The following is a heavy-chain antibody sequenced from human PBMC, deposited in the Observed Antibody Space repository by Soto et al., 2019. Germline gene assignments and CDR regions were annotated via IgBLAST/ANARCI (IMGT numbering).Heavy chain of an antibody. CDR3: ARDSYNFED. J-gene: IGHJ4*02. CDR1: GGSIRSYY. V-gene: IGHV4-59*01. D-gene: IGHD5-18*01. CDR2: VYYSGST. Sequence: SETLSLTCTVSGGSIRSYYWSWIRQPPGKGLEWIGYVYYSGSTDYNPSLRSRVTISVDTSKNQFSLKLRSVTAADTAVYYCARDSYNFEDWGQGTLVTVSS.